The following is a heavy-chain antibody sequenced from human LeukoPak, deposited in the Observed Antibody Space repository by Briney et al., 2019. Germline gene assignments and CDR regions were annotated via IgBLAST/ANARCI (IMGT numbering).Heavy chain of an antibody. D-gene: IGHD5-24*01. J-gene: IGHJ4*02. V-gene: IGHV1-18*01. CDR2: ISAYNGNT. CDR1: GYTFTSYG. Sequence: APVKVSCKASGYTFTSYGISWVRQAPGQGLEWMGWISAYNGNTNYAQKLQGRVTMTTDTSTSTAYMELRSLRSDDTAVYYCARGGPWEMATIPPIDYWGQGTLVTVSS. CDR3: ARGGPWEMATIPPIDY.